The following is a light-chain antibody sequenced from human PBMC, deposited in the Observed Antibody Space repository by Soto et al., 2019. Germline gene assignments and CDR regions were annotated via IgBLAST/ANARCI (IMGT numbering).Light chain of an antibody. Sequence: QSALTQPASVSGSPGQSITIACIGTSRDIADYNYVSWYQQHPGKAPKLMIYDVSDRPSGVSNRFSGSKSGNTAALTISGLQADDEADYYCSSYTSSSVVFGGGTKLTVL. CDR2: DVS. CDR3: SSYTSSSVV. J-gene: IGLJ2*01. V-gene: IGLV2-14*01. CDR1: SRDIADYNY.